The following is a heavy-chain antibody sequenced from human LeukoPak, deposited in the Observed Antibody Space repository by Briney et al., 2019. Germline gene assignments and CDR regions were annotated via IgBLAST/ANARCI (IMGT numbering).Heavy chain of an antibody. V-gene: IGHV4-39*01. CDR2: IYYTGNT. D-gene: IGHD2-2*01. J-gene: IGHJ4*02. CDR1: GGSISGISYF. CDR3: ARHHLGYCGSTSCSSCDFDY. Sequence: SETLSLTCTVSGGSISGISYFWGWIRQPPGKGLEWIGNIYYTGNTYYNPSLKSRVTVSVDMSKNQFSLKLTSVSAADTAVYYWARHHLGYCGSTSCSSCDFDYWGQGTLVTVSS.